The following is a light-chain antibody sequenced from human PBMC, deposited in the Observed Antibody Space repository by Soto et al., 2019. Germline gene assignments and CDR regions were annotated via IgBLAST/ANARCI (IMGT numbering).Light chain of an antibody. J-gene: IGKJ4*02. Sequence: EIIMTQSPATLSVSTGERVTLSCRAIQSVSFKLVWYQQKPGQAPRLLIYGASTRATGIPARFSGSGSGTEFTLTISSLQSEDFAVYYCQQYNNWPPLTFGGGTKVEIK. CDR3: QQYNNWPPLT. CDR2: GAS. CDR1: QSVSFK. V-gene: IGKV3-15*01.